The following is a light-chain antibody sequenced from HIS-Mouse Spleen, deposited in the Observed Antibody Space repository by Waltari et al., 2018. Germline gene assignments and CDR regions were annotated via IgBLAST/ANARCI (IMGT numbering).Light chain of an antibody. CDR1: RSDVGGYNS. J-gene: IGLJ3*02. V-gene: IGLV2-14*03. Sequence: QSALTQPASVSGSPGQSITISCTGTRSDVGGYNSVSWYHQHPGKAPKLMSYDVRNRPSGVSNRFSGSKSGNTASLTISGLQAEDEADYYCSSYTSSSTWVFGGGTKLTVL. CDR2: DVR. CDR3: SSYTSSSTWV.